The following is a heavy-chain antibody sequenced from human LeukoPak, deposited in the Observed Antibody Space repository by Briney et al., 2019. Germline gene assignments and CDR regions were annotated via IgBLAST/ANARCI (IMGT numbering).Heavy chain of an antibody. D-gene: IGHD3-3*01. CDR1: GFTFSGSA. V-gene: IGHV3-73*01. CDR2: IGNKVSNYAT. Sequence: GGSLKLSCAASGFTFSGSAMHWVRQASGKGLEWVGNIGNKVSNYATEYAASLRGRFTISRDDSKDTAYLQVNSLKTEDTAVYYCAGNYDSWTGLNYWGQGTLVTVSS. J-gene: IGHJ4*02. CDR3: AGNYDSWTGLNY.